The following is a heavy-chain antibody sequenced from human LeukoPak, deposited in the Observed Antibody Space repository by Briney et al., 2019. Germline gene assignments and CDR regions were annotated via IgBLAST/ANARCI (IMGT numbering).Heavy chain of an antibody. CDR2: ISSSSSTI. V-gene: IGHV3-48*04. Sequence: PGGSLRLSCAASGFTFSSYSMNWVRQAPGKGLEWVSYISSSSSTIYYADSVKGRFTISRDNAKNSLYLQMNSLRAEDTAVYYCARDDEDIVVVPAAPSAFDIWGQGTMVTVSS. J-gene: IGHJ3*02. CDR1: GFTFSSYS. CDR3: ARDDEDIVVVPAAPSAFDI. D-gene: IGHD2-2*01.